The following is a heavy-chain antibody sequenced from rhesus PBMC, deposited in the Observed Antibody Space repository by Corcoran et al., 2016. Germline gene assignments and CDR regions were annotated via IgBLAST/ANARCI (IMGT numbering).Heavy chain of an antibody. CDR2: ISVDGTGT. D-gene: IGHD1-7*02. V-gene: IGHV3-119*01. CDR1: GFTFSSYW. Sequence: EVQLVESGGGLVQPGGSLRLSCAASGFTFSSYWMYWVRQAPGNGWVWVSRISVDGTGTSYADSVKGRFTISRENAKNSLYLQMNSLRAEDTAVYYCAREGTGTYFDYWGQGVLVTVSS. J-gene: IGHJ4*01. CDR3: AREGTGTYFDY.